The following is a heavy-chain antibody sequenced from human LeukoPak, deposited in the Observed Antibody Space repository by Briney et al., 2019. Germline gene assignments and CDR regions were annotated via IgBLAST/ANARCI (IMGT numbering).Heavy chain of an antibody. Sequence: GESLKISCKGSGDSFSNYWIAWVRQMPGKGLEWMGIIYPGDSDTRFNPSFQGQVTISADKSISTAYLQWSSLKASDTAMYYCARHGVVTAGFDIWGQGTMVTVSS. CDR1: GDSFSNYW. J-gene: IGHJ3*02. D-gene: IGHD4-23*01. CDR3: ARHGVVTAGFDI. V-gene: IGHV5-51*01. CDR2: IYPGDSDT.